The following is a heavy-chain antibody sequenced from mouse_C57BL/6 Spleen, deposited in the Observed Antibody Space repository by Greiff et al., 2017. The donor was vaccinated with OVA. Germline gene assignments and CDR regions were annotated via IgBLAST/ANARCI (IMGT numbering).Heavy chain of an antibody. V-gene: IGHV5-16*01. CDR1: GFTFSDYY. CDR2: INYDGSRT. J-gene: IGHJ1*03. D-gene: IGHD1-1*01. CDR3: ARYYGRSYGYFDV. Sequence: EVQLVESEGGLVQPGSSMKLSCTASGFTFSDYYMAWVRQVPEKGLEWVANINYDGSRTYYLESLKDSVIISGDKAKNILYLQMSSLKSEDTATYFCARYYGRSYGYFDVWGTGTTVTVSS.